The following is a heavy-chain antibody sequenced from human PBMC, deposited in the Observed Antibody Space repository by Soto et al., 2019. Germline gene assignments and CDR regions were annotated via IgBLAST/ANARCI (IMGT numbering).Heavy chain of an antibody. Sequence: ETLSLTCTVSFGSITIYHWSWIRQPPGKGLEWIGYISYSGSTRYNPSLKSRVIISVDTPKNQFSLELSSVTAADTAVYFCARDRLASLVDSAFDYWGQGTLVTVSS. CDR3: ARDRLASLVDSAFDY. V-gene: IGHV4-59*01. D-gene: IGHD2-15*01. CDR2: ISYSGST. J-gene: IGHJ4*02. CDR1: FGSITIYH.